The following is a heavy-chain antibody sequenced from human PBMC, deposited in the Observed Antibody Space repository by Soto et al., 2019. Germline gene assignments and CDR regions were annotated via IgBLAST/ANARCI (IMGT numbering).Heavy chain of an antibody. D-gene: IGHD5-18*01. CDR3: AKHVDTAMVYPAYFDY. CDR1: GGTFSSYA. Sequence: GASVKVSCKASGGTFSSYAISWVRQAPGQGLEWMGGIIPIFGTANYAQKFQGRVTITADESTSTAYMELSSLRSEDKAVYYCAKHVDTAMVYPAYFDYWGQGTLVTVSS. CDR2: IIPIFGTA. V-gene: IGHV1-69*13. J-gene: IGHJ4*02.